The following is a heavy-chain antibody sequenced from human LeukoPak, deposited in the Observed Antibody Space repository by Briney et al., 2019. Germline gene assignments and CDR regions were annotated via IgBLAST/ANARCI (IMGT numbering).Heavy chain of an antibody. CDR1: GFTFSSNA. D-gene: IGHD6-13*01. Sequence: GGSLRLSCAASGFTFSSNAMSWVRQAPGKGLEWVSAISGSGGSTYYADSVKGRFTISRDNSKNTLYLQMNSLRAEDTAVYYCAKVGSSWYGKDYFDYWGQGTLVTVSS. V-gene: IGHV3-23*01. CDR3: AKVGSSWYGKDYFDY. J-gene: IGHJ4*02. CDR2: ISGSGGST.